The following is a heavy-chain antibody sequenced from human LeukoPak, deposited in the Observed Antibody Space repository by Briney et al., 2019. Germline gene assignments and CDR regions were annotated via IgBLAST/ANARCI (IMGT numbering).Heavy chain of an antibody. CDR2: IYYSGST. D-gene: IGHD5-24*01. Sequence: SETLSLTCTVSGGSISSYYWSWIRQPPGKGLEWIGYIYYSGSTNYNPSLKSRVTISVDTSKNQFSLKLSSVTAADTAVYYCARNGYNFYFDHWGQGTLVTVSS. J-gene: IGHJ4*02. V-gene: IGHV4-59*01. CDR1: GGSISSYY. CDR3: ARNGYNFYFDH.